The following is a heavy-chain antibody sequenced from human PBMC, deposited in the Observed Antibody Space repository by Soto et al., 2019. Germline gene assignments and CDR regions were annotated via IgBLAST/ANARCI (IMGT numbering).Heavy chain of an antibody. CDR2: IIPILGIA. CDR1: GGTFSSYT. CDR3: ARGPLVPMVRGFFDY. J-gene: IGHJ4*02. V-gene: IGHV1-69*02. D-gene: IGHD3-10*01. Sequence: QVQLVQSGAEVKKPGSSVKVSCKASGGTFSSYTISWVRQAPGQGLEWMGRIIPILGIANYAQKFQGRVTIXXDXSXXTAYMELSSLRSEDTAVYYCARGPLVPMVRGFFDYWGQGTLVTVSS.